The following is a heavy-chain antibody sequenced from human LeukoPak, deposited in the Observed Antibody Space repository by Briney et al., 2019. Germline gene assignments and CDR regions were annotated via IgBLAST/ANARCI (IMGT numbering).Heavy chain of an antibody. CDR1: GFTVSSSY. CDR2: IHSGGNT. CDR3: ARVAEYNYDYFDF. Sequence: GGSLRLSCAASGFTVSSSYLSWVRQAPGKGLDWVSTIHSGGNTYYADSVKGRFTISRDNSKNTLYLQMNSLRAEDTAVYYCARVAEYNYDYFDFWGQGTLVTVSS. J-gene: IGHJ4*02. V-gene: IGHV3-53*01. D-gene: IGHD5-18*01.